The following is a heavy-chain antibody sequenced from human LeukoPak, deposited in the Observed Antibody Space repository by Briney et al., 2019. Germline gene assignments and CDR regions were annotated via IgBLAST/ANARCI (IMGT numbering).Heavy chain of an antibody. Sequence: GGSLRLSCAASGFTFSSYAMSWVRQAPGKGLEWVSAISGSGGSTYYADSVKGRFTISRDNPKNTLYLQMNSLRAEDTAVYYCAKQSAVGTFYVSGWFDPWGQGTLVTVSS. V-gene: IGHV3-23*01. J-gene: IGHJ5*02. CDR3: AKQSAVGTFYVSGWFDP. D-gene: IGHD6-13*01. CDR2: ISGSGGST. CDR1: GFTFSSYA.